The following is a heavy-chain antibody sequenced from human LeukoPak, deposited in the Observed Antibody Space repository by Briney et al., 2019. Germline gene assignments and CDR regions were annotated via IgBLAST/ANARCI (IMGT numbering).Heavy chain of an antibody. Sequence: QTGGSLRLSCTPSGFPFSNYDMSGVRQAPGRGLEWVSGISGSGGDTYYADSVKGRFTISRDNSKNTLYLQINSLRAEDTAVYYCAKDRSCTNNMCHWDFDHWGQGTLVTVSS. J-gene: IGHJ4*02. CDR2: ISGSGGDT. V-gene: IGHV3-23*01. D-gene: IGHD2-8*01. CDR3: AKDRSCTNNMCHWDFDH. CDR1: GFPFSNYD.